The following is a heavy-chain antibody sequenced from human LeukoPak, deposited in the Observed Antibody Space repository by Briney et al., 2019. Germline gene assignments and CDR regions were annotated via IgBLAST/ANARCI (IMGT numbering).Heavy chain of an antibody. CDR1: GYSFTNYW. CDR2: VFPGDSGT. V-gene: IGHV5-51*01. J-gene: IGHJ4*02. Sequence: GESLKISCKGSGYSFTNYWIGWVRQMPGKGLEWMGIVFPGDSGTRYSPSFQGQVSISADKSFSTAYLQWSSLKASDTAMYYCARRAASSPWNYFEYWGQGTLVTVSS. CDR3: ARRAASSPWNYFEY. D-gene: IGHD6-25*01.